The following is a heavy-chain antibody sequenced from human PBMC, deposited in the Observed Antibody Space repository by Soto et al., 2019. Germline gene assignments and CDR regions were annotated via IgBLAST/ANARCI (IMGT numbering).Heavy chain of an antibody. Sequence: SETLSLTCTVSGGSISSYYWSWIRQPAGKGLEWIGRIYTSGSTNYNPSLKSRVTMSVDTSKNQFSLKLSSVTAADTAVYYCARVAQQQLDPYYYYYGMDVWGQGTTVTVYS. D-gene: IGHD6-13*01. CDR1: GGSISSYY. CDR2: IYTSGST. J-gene: IGHJ6*02. V-gene: IGHV4-4*07. CDR3: ARVAQQQLDPYYYYYGMDV.